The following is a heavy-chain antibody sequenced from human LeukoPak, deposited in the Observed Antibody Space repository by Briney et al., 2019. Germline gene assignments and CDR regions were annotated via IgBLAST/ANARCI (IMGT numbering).Heavy chain of an antibody. V-gene: IGHV1-2*02. J-gene: IGHJ4*02. CDR3: ARSPSGELDY. CDR1: GYTFTSYY. CDR2: INPDNGGT. D-gene: IGHD1-26*01. Sequence: GASVTVTFKSSGYTFTSYYIHWVRQAPGQGLDYMGWINPDNGGTNYAQNFQGRVIMTRDTSISTAYMQLSRLTSDDTAVYYCARSPSGELDYWGRGTLVSVSS.